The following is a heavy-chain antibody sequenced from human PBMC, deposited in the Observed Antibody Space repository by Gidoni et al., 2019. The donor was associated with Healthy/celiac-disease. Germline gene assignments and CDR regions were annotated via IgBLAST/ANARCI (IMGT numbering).Heavy chain of an antibody. Sequence: VQLVQSGAEGKKPGAAVKVSCKASGGSVSSYAISWVRQAPGQGLEWMGGIIPSFGPANYAQKFQGRVTITADESTRTAYMELSSLRSEDTAVYYCAGGVSQGIVGAASWGQGTLVTVSS. V-gene: IGHV1-69*01. CDR1: GGSVSSYA. CDR3: AGGVSQGIVGAAS. J-gene: IGHJ4*02. CDR2: IIPSFGPA. D-gene: IGHD1-26*01.